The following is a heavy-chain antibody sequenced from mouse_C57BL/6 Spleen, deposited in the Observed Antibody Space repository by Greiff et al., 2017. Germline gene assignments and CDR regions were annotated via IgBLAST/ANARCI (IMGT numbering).Heavy chain of an antibody. Sequence: QVQLQQPGAELVKPGASVKMSCKASGYTFTSYWITWVKQRPGQGLEWIGDIYPGSGSTNYNEKFKSKATLTVDTSSSTAYMQLSSLTSEDSAVYYCAREGVYYYGSSTHWYFDVWGTGTTVTVSS. CDR3: AREGVYYYGSSTHWYFDV. J-gene: IGHJ1*03. D-gene: IGHD1-1*01. V-gene: IGHV1-55*01. CDR1: GYTFTSYW. CDR2: IYPGSGST.